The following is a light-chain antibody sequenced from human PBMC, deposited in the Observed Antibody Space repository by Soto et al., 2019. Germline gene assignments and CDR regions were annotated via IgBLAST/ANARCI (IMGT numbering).Light chain of an antibody. Sequence: EIVLTQSPGTLSLSPGERATLACRASQSVSSSYLAWYQQKPGQAPRLLIYCASSKATGIPDRFSGSGSGIDFSLTISRPGREAFAVYYCQQYGSSPRTFGQGTKVEI. CDR1: QSVSSSY. J-gene: IGKJ1*01. V-gene: IGKV3-20*01. CDR2: CAS. CDR3: QQYGSSPRT.